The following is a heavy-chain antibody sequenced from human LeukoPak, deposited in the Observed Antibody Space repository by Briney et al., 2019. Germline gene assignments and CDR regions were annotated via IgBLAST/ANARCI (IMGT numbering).Heavy chain of an antibody. Sequence: SETLSLTCTVPGGSISSNSYYWGWIRQPPGKGLEWIGSIYYSGSTYYGPSFQSRVTISVDTSKYQFSLNVRSVTAADTAVYYCARAQVVPEARPFDWWSQGSLVTVSS. CDR1: GGSISSNSYY. V-gene: IGHV4-39*01. D-gene: IGHD2-2*01. J-gene: IGHJ4*02. CDR2: IYYSGST. CDR3: ARAQVVPEARPFDW.